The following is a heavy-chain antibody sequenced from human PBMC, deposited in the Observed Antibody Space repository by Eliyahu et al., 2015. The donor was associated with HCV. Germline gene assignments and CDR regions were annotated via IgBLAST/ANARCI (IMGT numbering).Heavy chain of an antibody. D-gene: IGHD1-26*01. Sequence: EVQLVESGGGLVQPGGSLRLSCAASGFIFSNYWMHWVRQAPGKGLVWVSRISSDGSNTNYADSVKGRFTISRDNAKNTLYLQMNSLRVEDTAVYYCARIIVGATGIDYWGQGSNTGHRLL. V-gene: IGHV3-74*01. J-gene: IGHJ4*02. CDR1: GFIFSNYW. CDR3: ARIIVGATGIDY. CDR2: ISSDGSNT.